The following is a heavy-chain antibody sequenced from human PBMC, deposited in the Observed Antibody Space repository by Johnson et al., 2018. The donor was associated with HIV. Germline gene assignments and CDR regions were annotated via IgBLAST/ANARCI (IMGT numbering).Heavy chain of an antibody. CDR3: TTDPLPLGARPDAFDV. V-gene: IGHV3-15*02. D-gene: IGHD6-6*01. CDR1: GFTFSNAW. CDR2: IKSKSDGGTT. Sequence: VQLVESGGALVKPGGSLRLSCVASGFTFSNAWLSWVRQAAGEGLEWVGRIKSKSDGGTTDYAAPVKGRFTISRDDSKNTLYLQMNSLKTEDTAVYYFTTDPLPLGARPDAFDVWGQGTLVTVSS. J-gene: IGHJ3*01.